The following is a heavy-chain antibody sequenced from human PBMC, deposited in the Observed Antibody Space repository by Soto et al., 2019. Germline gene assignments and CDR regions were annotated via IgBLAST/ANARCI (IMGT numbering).Heavy chain of an antibody. Sequence: QVQLVQSGAEVKKPGASVQVSCKAFGYTFPSYEINGVXQATGHVLEWMGWMNPNSSNTGYAKKFQGRVTMTRNTAISTAYMELSSLRAEDTAVYYCARELTGRCDFDLWGQGTMVTVSS. CDR2: MNPNSSNT. CDR1: GYTFPSYE. D-gene: IGHD1-20*01. CDR3: ARELTGRCDFDL. J-gene: IGHJ3*01. V-gene: IGHV1-8*01.